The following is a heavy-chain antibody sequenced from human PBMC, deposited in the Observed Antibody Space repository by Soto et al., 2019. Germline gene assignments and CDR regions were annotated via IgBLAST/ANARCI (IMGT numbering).Heavy chain of an antibody. CDR3: ARLPTGYPNWFDP. V-gene: IGHV5-51*01. CDR2: IHPGNSDT. CDR1: GYSFNDYW. J-gene: IGHJ5*02. Sequence: EVQLVQSGAEVKKPGESLKISCKGSGYSFNDYWIAWVRQMPGKGLEWMGNIHPGNSDTRYSPSFQGQVTITADKSIPTAYLQWSSLNASDSAMYYCARLPTGYPNWFDPWGQGTVVTVSS. D-gene: IGHD3-9*01.